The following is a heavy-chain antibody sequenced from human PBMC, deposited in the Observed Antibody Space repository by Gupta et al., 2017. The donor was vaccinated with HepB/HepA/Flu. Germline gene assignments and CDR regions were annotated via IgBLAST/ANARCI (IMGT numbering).Heavy chain of an antibody. V-gene: IGHV4-31*03. CDR3: ARVVPAAFYNWFDP. D-gene: IGHD2-2*01. CDR2: IYYSGST. J-gene: IGHJ5*02. Sequence: QVQLQESGPGLVKPSQTLSLTCTVSGGSISSGGYYWSWIRQQPGKGLEWIGYIYYSGSTYYNPSLKSRVTISVDTSKNQFSLKLSSVTAADTAVYYCARVVPAAFYNWFDPWGQGTLVTVSS. CDR1: GGSISSGGYY.